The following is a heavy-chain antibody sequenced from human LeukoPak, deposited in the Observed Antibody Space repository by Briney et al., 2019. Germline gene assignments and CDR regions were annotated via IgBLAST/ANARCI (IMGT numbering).Heavy chain of an antibody. Sequence: GGSLRLSCAASGFTFSSFSMNWVRQAPGKGLEWVSSISSSSSYIYYADSVKGRFTISRDNAKNSLFLQMNSLRAEDTAVYYCASGVEGSSRNYFDYWARELWSPSPQ. CDR3: ASGVEGSSRNYFDY. CDR2: ISSSSSYI. J-gene: IGHJ4*02. D-gene: IGHD6-6*01. CDR1: GFTFSSFS. V-gene: IGHV3-21*01.